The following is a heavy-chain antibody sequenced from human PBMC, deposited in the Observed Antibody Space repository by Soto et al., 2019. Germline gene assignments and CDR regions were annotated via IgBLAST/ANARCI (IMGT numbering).Heavy chain of an antibody. CDR2: IKQDGSEK. V-gene: IGHV3-7*01. J-gene: IGHJ6*03. D-gene: IGHD5-12*01. CDR1: GFTFSSYW. CDR3: ARDSFDIVATTYFYYYYYMDV. Sequence: GGSLRLSCAASGFTFSSYWMSWVRQAPGKGLEWVANIKQDGSEKYYVDSVKGRFTISRDNAKNSLYLQMNSLRAEDTAVYYCARDSFDIVATTYFYYYYYMDVWGKGTTVTVSS.